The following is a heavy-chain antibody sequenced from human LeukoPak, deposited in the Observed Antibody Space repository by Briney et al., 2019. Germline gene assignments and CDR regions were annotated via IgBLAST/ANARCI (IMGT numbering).Heavy chain of an antibody. CDR3: ARERTVGGTSVFEE. J-gene: IGHJ4*02. V-gene: IGHV3-7*01. CDR1: GFTFSSYW. CDR2: IKQDGSEK. D-gene: IGHD1-26*01. Sequence: GGSLRLSCAASGFTFSSYWMSWVRQAPGKGLEWVANIKQDGSEKYYVDSVKGRFTISRDNAKNSLYLQMNSLRAEDTAVYYCARERTVGGTSVFEEWGQGTLVTVSS.